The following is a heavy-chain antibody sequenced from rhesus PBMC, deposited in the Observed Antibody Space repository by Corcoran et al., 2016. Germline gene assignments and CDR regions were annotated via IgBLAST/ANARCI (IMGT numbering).Heavy chain of an antibody. CDR2: IYGSGSST. CDR1: GGPISSSY. V-gene: IGHV4-169*01. CDR3: ARPYYEDDYGYYYTAGAFDF. D-gene: IGHD3-9*01. Sequence: QLQLQESGPGLVKPSETLSVTCAVSGGPISSSYWSWIRQAPGKGLEWIGYIYGSGSSTNYNPSLKSRVTLSVDTSKNQFSLKLSSVTAADTAVYYCARPYYEDDYGYYYTAGAFDFWGQGLRVTVSS. J-gene: IGHJ3*01.